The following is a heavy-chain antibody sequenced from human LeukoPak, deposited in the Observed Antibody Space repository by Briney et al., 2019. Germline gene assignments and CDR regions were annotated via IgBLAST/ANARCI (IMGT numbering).Heavy chain of an antibody. J-gene: IGHJ3*02. CDR3: ARIISRTLGDAFDI. Sequence: GGSLRLSCAASGFTFSSYAMHWVRQAPGKGLEWVAVISYDGSNKYYADSVKGRFTISRDNSKSTLYLQMNSLRAEDTAVYYCARIISRTLGDAFDIWGQGTMVTVSS. D-gene: IGHD3-10*01. CDR2: ISYDGSNK. V-gene: IGHV3-30-3*01. CDR1: GFTFSSYA.